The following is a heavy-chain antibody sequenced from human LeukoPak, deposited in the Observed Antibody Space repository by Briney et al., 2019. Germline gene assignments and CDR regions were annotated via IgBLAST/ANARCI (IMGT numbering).Heavy chain of an antibody. CDR3: ARDKSIAARPYGMDV. J-gene: IGHJ6*02. CDR1: GYTFTGYY. CDR2: SNPNSGGT. V-gene: IGHV1-2*02. Sequence: ASVKVSCKASGYTFTGYYMHLVRQAPGQGLEWMGWSNPNSGGTNYAQKFQGRVTMTRDTSISTAYIELSRLRSDDTAVYYCARDKSIAARPYGMDVWGQGTTVTVSS. D-gene: IGHD6-6*01.